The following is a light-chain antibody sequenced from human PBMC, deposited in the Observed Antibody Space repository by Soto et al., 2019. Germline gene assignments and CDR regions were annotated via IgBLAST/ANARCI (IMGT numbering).Light chain of an antibody. Sequence: DIQMTQSPSTLSASVGDRVTITCRASQSISSWLAWYQQKPGKAPKLLIYKASNLESGVPSRFSGIGSGTEFSLTISSLQPDDFATYYCQQYNNWSTFGG. V-gene: IGKV1-5*03. CDR1: QSISSW. J-gene: IGKJ4*01. CDR2: KAS. CDR3: QQYNNWST.